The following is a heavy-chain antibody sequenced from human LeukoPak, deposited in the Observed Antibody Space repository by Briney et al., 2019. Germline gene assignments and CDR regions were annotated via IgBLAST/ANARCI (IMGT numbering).Heavy chain of an antibody. J-gene: IGHJ4*02. Sequence: ASVNVSCKASGYTFTAYYIHWVRQAPGQGLEWMGWIHPKSGATKYAQKFQGRFTMTRDTSISTAYMELSRLRSDDTAVYYCARPNWGKEYYFDYWGQGTLVTVSS. CDR2: IHPKSGAT. CDR3: ARPNWGKEYYFDY. D-gene: IGHD7-27*01. CDR1: GYTFTAYY. V-gene: IGHV1-2*02.